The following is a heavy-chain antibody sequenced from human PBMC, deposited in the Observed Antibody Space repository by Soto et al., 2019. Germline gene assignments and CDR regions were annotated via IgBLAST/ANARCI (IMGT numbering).Heavy chain of an antibody. J-gene: IGHJ4*02. CDR2: INDDGIST. CDR1: GFTFSMYW. V-gene: IGHV3-74*01. CDR3: TRGPRSTSTGTGAF. D-gene: IGHD1-1*01. Sequence: GGSLRLSYAASGFTFSMYWMHWVRQVPGKGPEWVSRINDDGISTNYADSVKGRFTISRDNAKNTLYLQMNALRVEDTAVYYCTRGPRSTSTGTGAFWGQGTLVTVSS.